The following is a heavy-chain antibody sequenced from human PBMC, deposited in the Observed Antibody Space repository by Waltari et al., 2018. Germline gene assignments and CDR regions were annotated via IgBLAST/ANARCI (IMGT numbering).Heavy chain of an antibody. J-gene: IGHJ5*02. CDR3: ASGGLTTPNNWFDP. CDR2: IYHSGST. V-gene: IGHV4-38-2*01. D-gene: IGHD4-17*01. Sequence: QVQLQESGPGLVKPSETLSLTCAVSGYSISSGYYWGWIRQPPGKGLEWIGSIYHSGSTYYNPSLKSRVTISVDTSKNQFSLKLSSVTAADTAVYYCASGGLTTPNNWFDPWGQGTLVTVSS. CDR1: GYSISSGYY.